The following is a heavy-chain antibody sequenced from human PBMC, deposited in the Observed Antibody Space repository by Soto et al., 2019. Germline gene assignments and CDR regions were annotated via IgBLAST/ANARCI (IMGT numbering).Heavy chain of an antibody. CDR2: IYYSGST. Sequence: TSETLSLTCTVSGGSISSGGYYWSWIRQHPGKGLEWIGYIYYSGSTNYNPSLKSRVTISVDTSKNQFSLKLSSVTAADTAVYYCARGERLDYWGQGTLVTVSS. CDR1: GGSISSGGYY. CDR3: ARGERLDY. J-gene: IGHJ4*02. V-gene: IGHV4-61*08. D-gene: IGHD1-26*01.